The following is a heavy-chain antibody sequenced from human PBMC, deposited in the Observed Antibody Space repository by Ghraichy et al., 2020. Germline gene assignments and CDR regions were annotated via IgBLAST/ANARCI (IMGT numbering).Heavy chain of an antibody. J-gene: IGHJ4*02. CDR2: IYYSGST. CDR3: ATQSGGFDY. D-gene: IGHD4-23*01. V-gene: IGHV4-39*01. CDR1: GGSISSSSYY. Sequence: SETLSLTCTVSGGSISSSSYYWGWIRQPPGKGLERIGSIYYSGSTYYNPSLKSRVTISVDTSKNQFSLKLSSVTAADTAVYYCATQSGGFDYWGQGTLVTVSS.